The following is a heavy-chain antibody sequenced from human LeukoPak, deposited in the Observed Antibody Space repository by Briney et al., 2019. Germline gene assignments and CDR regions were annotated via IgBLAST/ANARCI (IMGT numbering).Heavy chain of an antibody. CDR2: INHSGST. CDR1: GGSFSGYY. CDR3: ARGRRGSWFDP. J-gene: IGHJ5*02. Sequence: SETLSLTCAIYGGSFSGYYWSWIRQPPGKGLEWIGEINHSGSTNYNPSLKSRVTISVDTSKNQFSLQLSSVTAADTAVYYCARGRRGSWFDPWGQGTLVTVSS. V-gene: IGHV4-34*01.